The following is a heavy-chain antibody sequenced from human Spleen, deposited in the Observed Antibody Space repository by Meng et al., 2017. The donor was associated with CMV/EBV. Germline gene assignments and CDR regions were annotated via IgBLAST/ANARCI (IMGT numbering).Heavy chain of an antibody. CDR2: IIPIFGTA. CDR3: ARGSDTIFPPNWFDP. Sequence: QVQTVQSWAEVTKAGSSVKVSCKASGGTFSSYAISWVRQAPGQGLEWMGGIIPIFGTANYAQKFQGRVTITADESTSTAYMELSSLRSEDTAVYYCARGSDTIFPPNWFDPWGQGTLVTVSS. V-gene: IGHV1-69*01. J-gene: IGHJ5*02. CDR1: GGTFSSYA. D-gene: IGHD3-3*01.